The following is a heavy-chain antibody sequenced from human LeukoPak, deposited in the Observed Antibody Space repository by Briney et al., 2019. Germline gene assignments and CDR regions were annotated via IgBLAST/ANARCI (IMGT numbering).Heavy chain of an antibody. D-gene: IGHD3-22*01. V-gene: IGHV3-9*01. CDR1: GFTFDDYA. Sequence: PGRSLRLSCAASGFTFDDYAMHWVRQAPGKGLEWVSGISWNSGSIGYADSVKGRFTISRDNAKNSLYLQMNSLRAEDTALYYCAKGSSGYYYYFGYWGQGTLVTVSS. J-gene: IGHJ4*02. CDR2: ISWNSGSI. CDR3: AKGSSGYYYYFGY.